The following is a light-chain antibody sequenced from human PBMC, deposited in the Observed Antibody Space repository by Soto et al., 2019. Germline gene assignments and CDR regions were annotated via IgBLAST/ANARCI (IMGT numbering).Light chain of an antibody. Sequence: IQMTQSPSTLSGSVGDRVTITCQASQDISNYLNWYQQKPGKAPKLLIYDASNLETGVPSRFSGSGSGTDFTFTISSLQPEDIATYYCQQYDNLPSITFGQGTRLEIK. V-gene: IGKV1-33*01. CDR2: DAS. J-gene: IGKJ5*01. CDR1: QDISNY. CDR3: QQYDNLPSIT.